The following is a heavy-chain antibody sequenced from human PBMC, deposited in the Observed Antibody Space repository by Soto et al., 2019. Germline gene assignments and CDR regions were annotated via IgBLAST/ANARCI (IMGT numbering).Heavy chain of an antibody. CDR3: TRANWYSEY. CDR2: IFYSGST. V-gene: IGHV4-39*01. Sequence: SETLSLTCSVSGGSISTSRSYWAWIRQPPGKGLEWIANIFYSGSTFYNPSLASRVSVSVDTSRNQFSLKLRSVTAADTAVYYCTRANWYSEYWGQGTLVTVSS. J-gene: IGHJ4*02. D-gene: IGHD7-27*01. CDR1: GGSISTSRSY.